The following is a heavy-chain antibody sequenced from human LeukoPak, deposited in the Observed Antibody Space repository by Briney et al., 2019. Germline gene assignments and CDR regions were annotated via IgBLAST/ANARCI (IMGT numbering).Heavy chain of an antibody. CDR1: GFTFSSYW. CDR2: IKQDGSER. Sequence: PGGSLRLSCAASGFTFSSYWLSWVRQAPGKGLEWVANIKQDGSERYYVDSVKGRFTISRDNAKNSLYLQMNSLRAEDTAVYYCARGDCSSTSCYGLNWSDPWGQGTLVTVSS. CDR3: ARGDCSSTSCYGLNWSDP. V-gene: IGHV3-7*01. J-gene: IGHJ5*02. D-gene: IGHD2-2*01.